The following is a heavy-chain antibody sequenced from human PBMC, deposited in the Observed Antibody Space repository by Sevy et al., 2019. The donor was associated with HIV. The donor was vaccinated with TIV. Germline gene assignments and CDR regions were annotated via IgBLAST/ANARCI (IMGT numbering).Heavy chain of an antibody. CDR1: GFTVSSNY. CDR3: ARDRYSSGWGHNYYYMDV. D-gene: IGHD6-19*01. V-gene: IGHV3-53*01. J-gene: IGHJ6*03. CDR2: IYSGGST. Sequence: GGSLRLSCAASGFTVSSNYMSWVRQAPGKGLEWVSVIYSGGSTYYADSVKGRFTISRDNSKNTLYLQMNSLRAEDTAVYYCARDRYSSGWGHNYYYMDVWGKGTTVTVSS.